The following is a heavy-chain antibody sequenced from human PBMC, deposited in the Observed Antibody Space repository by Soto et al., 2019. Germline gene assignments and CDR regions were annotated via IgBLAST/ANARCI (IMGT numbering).Heavy chain of an antibody. CDR2: IIPVFRSA. Sequence: GASVKVSCKASGGTFNKFAFSWVRQAPGQGFEWMGGIIPVFRSANYAQRFRGRITITADEYTSTVYLYLNDLRSDDTAVYYCARGLRYFDWVAEHYGMDVWGQGTTVTVS. J-gene: IGHJ6*02. D-gene: IGHD3-9*01. CDR1: GGTFNKFA. CDR3: ARGLRYFDWVAEHYGMDV. V-gene: IGHV1-69*13.